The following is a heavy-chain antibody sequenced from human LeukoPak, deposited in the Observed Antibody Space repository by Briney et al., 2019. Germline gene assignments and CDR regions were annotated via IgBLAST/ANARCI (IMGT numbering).Heavy chain of an antibody. CDR2: INPSGGRT. CDR3: ARGTPAGLHSDAFDI. Sequence: GASEKVSCKASGYSFTSYYMHWMRHAPGQGFEWMGIINPSGGRTSYAQRFQGRLIMTMDMSTSTVYMGLSSLRSEDTAVYYCARGTPAGLHSDAFDIWGQGTMVTVSS. CDR1: GYSFTSYY. D-gene: IGHD5-24*01. J-gene: IGHJ3*02. V-gene: IGHV1-46*01.